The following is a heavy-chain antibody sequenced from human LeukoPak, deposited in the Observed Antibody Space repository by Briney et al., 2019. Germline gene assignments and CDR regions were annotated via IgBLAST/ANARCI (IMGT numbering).Heavy chain of an antibody. Sequence: ASAKVSCKTSGYPLTAYYMHWVRQAPGQGLEWMGWIKPSTGDTNYAQNCPGRVATPRDTTIPTAHMELSRPGSGHTALYYCVAPPYSDFLQVDYWGQGTLVTVSS. J-gene: IGHJ4*02. D-gene: IGHD4-17*01. CDR2: IKPSTGDT. CDR1: GYPLTAYY. V-gene: IGHV1-2*02. CDR3: VAPPYSDFLQVDY.